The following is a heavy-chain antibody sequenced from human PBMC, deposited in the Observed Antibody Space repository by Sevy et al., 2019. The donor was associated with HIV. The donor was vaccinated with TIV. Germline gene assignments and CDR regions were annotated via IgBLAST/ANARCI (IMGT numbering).Heavy chain of an antibody. D-gene: IGHD3-22*01. J-gene: IGHJ4*02. CDR3: ATTKDYYDSSGYPSDY. CDR2: FDPEDGET. V-gene: IGHV1-24*01. Sequence: ASVKVSCKVSGYTLTELSMHWVRQAPGKGLEWMGSFDPEDGETIYAQNFQGRVTMTEDRSTDTAYMELSSLRSEDTAVYYCATTKDYYDSSGYPSDYWGQGTLVTVSS. CDR1: GYTLTELS.